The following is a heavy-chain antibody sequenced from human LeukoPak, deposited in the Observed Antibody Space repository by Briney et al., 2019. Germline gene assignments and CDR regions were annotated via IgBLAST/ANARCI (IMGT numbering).Heavy chain of an antibody. CDR1: GYTFTGYY. CDR2: INPNSGGT. D-gene: IGHD3-22*01. CDR3: ARGCGIGYGTYYYDSSGYCY. J-gene: IGHJ4*02. Sequence: AASVKVSCKASGYTFTGYYMHWVRQAPGQGLEWMGWINPNSGGTNYAQKFQGWVTMTRDTSISTAYMELSRLRSDDTAVYYCARGCGIGYGTYYYDSSGYCYWGQGTLVTVSS. V-gene: IGHV1-2*04.